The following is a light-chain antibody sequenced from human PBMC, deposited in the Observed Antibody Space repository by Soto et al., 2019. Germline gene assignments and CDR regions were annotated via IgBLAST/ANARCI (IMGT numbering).Light chain of an antibody. V-gene: IGLV1-40*01. J-gene: IGLJ3*02. Sequence: QAVVTQPPSVSGAPGQRVTISCTGSSSNIGAIYDVHWYQQLPGTAPKLLIYGNINRPSGVPDRFSGSKSGTSASLAITGLQAEDEADYYCQSYDISLSGWVFGGGTKLTVL. CDR2: GNI. CDR3: QSYDISLSGWV. CDR1: SSNIGAIYD.